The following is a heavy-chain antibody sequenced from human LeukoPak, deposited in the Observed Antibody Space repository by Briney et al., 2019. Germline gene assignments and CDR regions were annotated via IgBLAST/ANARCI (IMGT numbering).Heavy chain of an antibody. CDR2: IYPGDSDT. CDR3: ARCIAAPGANWFDP. D-gene: IGHD6-13*01. Sequence: GASLQISCKGAGSIFTSYWICWVRPLPGKGLEWMGIIYPGDSDTSYSPSFQGQVTISPDKSISTASLQWSSLKASDTAMYYCARCIAAPGANWFDPWGQGTLVTVSS. V-gene: IGHV5-51*01. CDR1: GSIFTSYW. J-gene: IGHJ5*02.